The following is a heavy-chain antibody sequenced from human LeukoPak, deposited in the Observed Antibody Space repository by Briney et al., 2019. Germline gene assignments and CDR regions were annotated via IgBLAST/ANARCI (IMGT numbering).Heavy chain of an antibody. Sequence: SETLSLTCTVSGGSISSGSYYWSWIRQPAGKGLEWVGRIYTSGYTNYNPSLKSRVTMSVDTSKSQFSLKLSSVTAADTAVYYCSRGGEWAYDYWGQGTLVTVSS. CDR3: SRGGEWAYDY. J-gene: IGHJ4*02. D-gene: IGHD2-21*01. V-gene: IGHV4-61*02. CDR1: GGSISSGSYY. CDR2: IYTSGYT.